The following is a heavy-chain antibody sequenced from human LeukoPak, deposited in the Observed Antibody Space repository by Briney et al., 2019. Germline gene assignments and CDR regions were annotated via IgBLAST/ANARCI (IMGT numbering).Heavy chain of an antibody. CDR1: GFTFSSFA. CDR2: ISGSGGST. Sequence: PGGSLRLSCAASGFTFSSFAINWVRQAPGKGLEWVSAISGSGGSTYYADSVKGRLTISRDNSKNTLYLQMNSLRAEDTAVYYCAKSPYSSGWVQNWFDPWGQGTLVTVSS. J-gene: IGHJ5*02. D-gene: IGHD6-19*01. CDR3: AKSPYSSGWVQNWFDP. V-gene: IGHV3-23*01.